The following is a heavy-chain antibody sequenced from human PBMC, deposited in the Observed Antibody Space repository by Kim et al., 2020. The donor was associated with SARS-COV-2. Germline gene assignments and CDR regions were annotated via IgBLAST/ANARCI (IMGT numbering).Heavy chain of an antibody. CDR3: ARIRGGGYQYGLDV. CDR2: ISYSGST. Sequence: SETLSLTCNVSVGSISGYSWHWIRQPPAKGLEWIGYISYSGSTNSNPSLKSRVIISVDTSKNQFSLKVNSVTAADTAVYYCARIRGGGYQYGLDVWGKGTASNVST. V-gene: IGHV4-59*01. CDR1: VGSISGYS. J-gene: IGHJ6*04. D-gene: IGHD2-2*01.